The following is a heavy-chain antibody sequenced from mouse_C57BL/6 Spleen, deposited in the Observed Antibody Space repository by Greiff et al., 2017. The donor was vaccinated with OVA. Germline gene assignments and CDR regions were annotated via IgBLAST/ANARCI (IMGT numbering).Heavy chain of an antibody. Sequence: QVQLQQSGTELVKPGASVKLSCTASGYTFTSYCMHWVKQRPGQGLEWIGNINPGNGGTNYNEKFQSKATLTVDTSSSTAYMQLSSLTSEDSAVYYCARSYDGYYGYYFDYWGQGTTLTVSS. J-gene: IGHJ2*01. V-gene: IGHV1-53*01. CDR2: INPGNGGT. CDR3: ARSYDGYYGYYFDY. CDR1: GYTFTSYC. D-gene: IGHD2-3*01.